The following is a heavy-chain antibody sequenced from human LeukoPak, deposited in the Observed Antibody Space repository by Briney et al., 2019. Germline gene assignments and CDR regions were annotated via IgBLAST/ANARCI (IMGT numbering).Heavy chain of an antibody. CDR2: IYSGGIT. D-gene: IGHD5-18*01. CDR3: ARASLIQTPPAS. J-gene: IGHJ5*01. Sequence: QPGGSLRLSCAASGFSVSSNFMTWVRQAPGKGLEWVSVIYSGGITYYTDSAKGRFNISRDNSRNTVYLQINSLRGEDTAIYYCARASLIQTPPASWGHGTLVTVSS. CDR1: GFSVSSNF. V-gene: IGHV3-66*01.